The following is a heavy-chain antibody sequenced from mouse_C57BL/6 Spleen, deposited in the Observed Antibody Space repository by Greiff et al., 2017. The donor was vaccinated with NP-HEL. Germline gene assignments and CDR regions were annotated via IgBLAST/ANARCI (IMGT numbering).Heavy chain of an antibody. D-gene: IGHD1-1*01. V-gene: IGHV1-55*01. CDR1: GYTFTSYW. J-gene: IGHJ3*01. CDR3: ARRGYYGSSYVFAY. Sequence: QVQLQQPGAELVKPGASVKMSCKASGYTFTSYWITWVKQRPGQGLEWIGDVYPGSGSTNYNEKFKSKATLTVDTSSSTAYMQLSSLTSEDSAVYYCARRGYYGSSYVFAYWGQGTLVTVSA. CDR2: VYPGSGST.